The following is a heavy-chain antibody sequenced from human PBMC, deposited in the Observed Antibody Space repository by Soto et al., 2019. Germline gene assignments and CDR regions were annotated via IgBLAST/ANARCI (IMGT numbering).Heavy chain of an antibody. J-gene: IGHJ4*02. D-gene: IGHD1-26*01. CDR1: GGTFSSYT. CDR2: IIPILDIA. CDR3: ASSIVGASDY. Sequence: QVQLVQSGAEVKKPGSSVKVSCKDSGGTFSSYTISWVRQAPGQGLEWMGRIIPILDIANYAQKFQGRVTITADKSTSTAYMELSSLRSEDTAVYYCASSIVGASDYWGQGTLVTVSS. V-gene: IGHV1-69*02.